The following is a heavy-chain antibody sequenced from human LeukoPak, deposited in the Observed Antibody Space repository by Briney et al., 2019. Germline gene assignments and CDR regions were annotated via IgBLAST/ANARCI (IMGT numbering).Heavy chain of an antibody. J-gene: IGHJ5*02. CDR3: ARQLAQKPPQDVVVPAAMGPNWFDP. CDR1: GGSISSSSYY. CDR2: IYYSGST. V-gene: IGHV4-39*01. Sequence: PSETLSLTCTVSGGSISSSSYYWGWIRQPPGKGLEWIGSIYYSGSTYYNPSLKSRVTISVDTSKNQFSLKLSSVTAADTAVYYCARQLAQKPPQDVVVPAAMGPNWFDPWGQGTLVTVSS. D-gene: IGHD2-2*01.